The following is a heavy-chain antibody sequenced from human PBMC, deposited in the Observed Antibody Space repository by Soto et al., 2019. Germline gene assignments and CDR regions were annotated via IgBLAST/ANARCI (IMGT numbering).Heavy chain of an antibody. V-gene: IGHV1-8*02. CDR3: GRGPSPRAPAGGTPYYYVMDV. J-gene: IGHJ6*02. Sequence: ASVKVSCKASGDDFTAYDINWVRQASGQGLDWMGWMNPINGATGSARRFQGRVSMTRNTATGTAYLELTSLRSDDTAVYYCGRGPSPRAPAGGTPYYYVMDVWGQGPPVTVPS. D-gene: IGHD6-13*01. CDR1: GDDFTAYD. CDR2: MNPINGAT.